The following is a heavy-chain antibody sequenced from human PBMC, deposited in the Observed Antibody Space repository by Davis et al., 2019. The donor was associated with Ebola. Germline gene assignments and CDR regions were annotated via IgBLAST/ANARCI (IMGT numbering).Heavy chain of an antibody. CDR2: ISESGLTI. J-gene: IGHJ6*02. CDR3: ARGLYGMDV. D-gene: IGHD3-22*01. Sequence: GGSLRLSCVVSGFTFGAYPMNWVRQAPGKGLDWVAYISESGLTIYYSDSVKGRFTISRDDAKKSLHLEMNSLRAEDTAVYYCARGLYGMDVWGQGTTVTVPS. CDR1: GFTFGAYP. V-gene: IGHV3-48*03.